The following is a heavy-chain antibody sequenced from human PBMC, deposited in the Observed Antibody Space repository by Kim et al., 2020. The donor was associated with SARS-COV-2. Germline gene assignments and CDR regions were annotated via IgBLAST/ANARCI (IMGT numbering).Heavy chain of an antibody. D-gene: IGHD6-13*01. J-gene: IGHJ4*02. Sequence: SETLSHTCTVSGGSFIDYYWNWIRQPPGKGLEWIGHIYHSGSTIYKPSLKSRVTISVDTSKNQFSLRVNSVTAADTAVYYCARDKGGSSWTLFDYWGRGTLVTVSS. CDR2: IYHSGST. CDR3: ARDKGGSSWTLFDY. V-gene: IGHV4-59*01. CDR1: GGSFIDYY.